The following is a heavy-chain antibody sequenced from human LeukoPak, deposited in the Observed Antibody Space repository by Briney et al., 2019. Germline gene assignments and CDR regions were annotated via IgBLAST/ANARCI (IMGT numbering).Heavy chain of an antibody. Sequence: GESLRLSCAASGFTFSSYWMSWVRQAPGKGLEWVANIKQDGSEKYYVDSVKGRFTISRDNAKNSLYLQMNSLRAEDTAVYYCARDSVVEGDDYYYYMDVWGKGTTVTVSS. D-gene: IGHD2-15*01. CDR2: IKQDGSEK. V-gene: IGHV3-7*01. J-gene: IGHJ6*03. CDR3: ARDSVVEGDDYYYYMDV. CDR1: GFTFSSYW.